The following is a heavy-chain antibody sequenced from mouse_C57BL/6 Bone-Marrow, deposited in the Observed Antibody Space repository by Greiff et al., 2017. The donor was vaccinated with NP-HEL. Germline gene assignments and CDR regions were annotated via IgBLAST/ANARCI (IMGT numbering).Heavy chain of an antibody. J-gene: IGHJ3*01. CDR3: ANSNHEGWFAY. CDR2: IYPRSGNT. D-gene: IGHD2-5*01. V-gene: IGHV1-81*01. Sequence: QVQLKESGAELARPGASVKLSCKASGYTFTSYGISWVKQRTGQGLEWIGEIYPRSGNTYYNEKFKGKATLTADKSSSTAYMELRSLTSEDSAVYFCANSNHEGWFAYWGQGTLVTVSA. CDR1: GYTFTSYG.